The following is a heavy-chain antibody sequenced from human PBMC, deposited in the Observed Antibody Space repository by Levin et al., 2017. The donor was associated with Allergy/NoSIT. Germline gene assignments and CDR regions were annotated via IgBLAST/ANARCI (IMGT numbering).Heavy chain of an antibody. V-gene: IGHV1-2*02. Sequence: ASVKVSCKASGYTFTGYYMHWVRQAPGQGLEWMGWINPNSGGTNYAQTFQGRVTMTRDTSISTAYMELSRLRSDDTAVYYCARAGGYGSGEKGYYYYMDVWGKGTTVTVSS. J-gene: IGHJ6*03. CDR1: GYTFTGYY. CDR2: INPNSGGT. D-gene: IGHD3-10*01. CDR3: ARAGGYGSGEKGYYYYMDV.